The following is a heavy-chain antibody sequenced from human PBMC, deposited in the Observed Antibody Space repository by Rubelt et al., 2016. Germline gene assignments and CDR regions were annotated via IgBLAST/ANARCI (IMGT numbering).Heavy chain of an antibody. J-gene: IGHJ3*02. CDR3: ARHKRPLDTVAFDI. D-gene: IGHD4-17*01. CDR1: GGSISSYY. Sequence: QVQLQESGPGLVKPSETLSLTCTVSGGSISSYYWSWIRQPPGKGLEWIGYIYYSGSTNYNPSLKSRVTISVDTSKNQFSLKLSSVTAADTAVYYCARHKRPLDTVAFDIWDQGTMVTVSS. CDR2: IYYSGST. V-gene: IGHV4-59*08.